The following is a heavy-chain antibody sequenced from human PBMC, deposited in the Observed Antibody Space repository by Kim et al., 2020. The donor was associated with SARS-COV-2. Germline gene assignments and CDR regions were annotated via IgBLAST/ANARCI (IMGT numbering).Heavy chain of an antibody. D-gene: IGHD6-13*01. J-gene: IGHJ6*02. V-gene: IGHV3-30*04. CDR2: ISYDGSNK. CDR3: ARGGYSSSWYSVEYYYYDYGMDV. CDR1: GFTFSSYA. Sequence: GGSLRLSCAASGFTFSSYAMHWVRQAPGKGLEWVAVISYDGSNKYYADSVKGRFTISRDNSKNTLYLQMNSLRAEDTAVYYCARGGYSSSWYSVEYYYYDYGMDVWGQGTTVTVSS.